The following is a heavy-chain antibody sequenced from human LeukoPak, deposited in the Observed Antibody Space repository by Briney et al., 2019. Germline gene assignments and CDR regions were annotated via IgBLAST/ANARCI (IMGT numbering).Heavy chain of an antibody. D-gene: IGHD3-22*01. CDR2: IYYSGST. J-gene: IGHJ1*01. V-gene: IGHV4-59*08. Sequence: SETLSLTCTVSGDSISSYYWSWIRQPPGKGLEWIGYIYYSGSTNYNPSLNSRITISIDTCKNQFSLKLSCVPPADTAVYYCARKYYYDSSGPFQHWGQGTLVTVSS. CDR3: ARKYYYDSSGPFQH. CDR1: GDSISSYY.